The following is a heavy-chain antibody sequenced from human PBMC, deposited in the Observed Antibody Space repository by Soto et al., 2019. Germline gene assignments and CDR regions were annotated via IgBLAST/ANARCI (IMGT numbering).Heavy chain of an antibody. CDR2: IYPGDSDA. Sequence: GESLKISCKGSGYSFTTHWIAWVRQTPGRGLEWMGIIYPGDSDARYNPSFLGQVTISADKSLSTVYLQWSSLRASDAAIYFCARRGDDYSLDFWGQGTLVTVSS. J-gene: IGHJ4*02. CDR1: GYSFTTHW. CDR3: ARRGDDYSLDF. D-gene: IGHD4-4*01. V-gene: IGHV5-51*01.